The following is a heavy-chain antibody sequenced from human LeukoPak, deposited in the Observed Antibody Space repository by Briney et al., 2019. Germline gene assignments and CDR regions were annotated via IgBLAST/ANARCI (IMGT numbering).Heavy chain of an antibody. CDR3: ARAITYYYDSSGYYPYYFDY. CDR1: GFTFSSYA. V-gene: IGHV3-64*01. D-gene: IGHD3-22*01. J-gene: IGHJ4*02. Sequence: GGSLRLSCAASGFTFSSYAMHWVRQAPGKGLEYVSAISSNGGSTYYENSVKGRFTISRDNSKNPLYLQMGSLRAEDMAVYYCARAITYYYDSSGYYPYYFDYWGQGTLVTVSS. CDR2: ISSNGGST.